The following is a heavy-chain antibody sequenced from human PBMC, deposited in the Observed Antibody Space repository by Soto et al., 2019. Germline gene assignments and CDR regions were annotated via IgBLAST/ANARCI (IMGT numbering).Heavy chain of an antibody. CDR3: AKEKGFGGMRKGMDV. J-gene: IGHJ6*02. CDR2: INWNSGSI. Sequence: EVQLVESGGGLVQPGRSLRLSCAASGFTFDDYAMHWVRQAPGKGLEWVSGINWNSGSIGYADSVKGRFTISRDNAKNSLYLQMNSLRTEDTALYYCAKEKGFGGMRKGMDVWGQGTTVTVSS. V-gene: IGHV3-9*01. CDR1: GFTFDDYA. D-gene: IGHD3-16*01.